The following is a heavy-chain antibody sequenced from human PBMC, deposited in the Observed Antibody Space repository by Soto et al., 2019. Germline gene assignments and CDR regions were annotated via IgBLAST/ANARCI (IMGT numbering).Heavy chain of an antibody. V-gene: IGHV3-23*01. CDR1: GFTFSSYA. J-gene: IGHJ4*02. CDR3: ARDPKTYGGQHWAFNYFDS. D-gene: IGHD4-17*01. CDR2: ISGSGSTI. Sequence: GGSLRLSCAASGFTFSSYAVSWVRQAPGKGPEWISSISGSGSTIYYADSVKGRFTISRDNSKSTLYLQVDSLRPEDAAVYYCARDPKTYGGQHWAFNYFDSWGQGTLVTVSS.